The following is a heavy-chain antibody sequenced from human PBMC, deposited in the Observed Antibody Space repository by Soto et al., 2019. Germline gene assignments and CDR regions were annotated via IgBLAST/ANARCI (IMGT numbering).Heavy chain of an antibody. CDR3: AREGYCTNGVCYPY. V-gene: IGHV1-69*06. CDR1: GGTFSSYA. CDR2: IIPIFGTA. D-gene: IGHD2-8*01. Sequence: ASVKVSCKASGGTFSSYATSWVRQAPGQGLEWMGGIIPIFGTANYAQKFQGRVTITADKSTSTAYMELSSLRSEDTAVYYCAREGYCTNGVCYPYWGQGTLVTVSS. J-gene: IGHJ4*02.